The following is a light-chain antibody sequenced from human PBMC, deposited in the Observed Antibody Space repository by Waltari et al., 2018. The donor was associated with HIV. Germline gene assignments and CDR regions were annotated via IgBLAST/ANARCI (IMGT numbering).Light chain of an antibody. Sequence: NFMLTQPHSVSESPGKTVTISCTRSSGSIASHYVQWYQPRPGSAPPPVIYEDNQRPSGVPDRFSGSIDSSSNSASLTISGLKTEDEADYHCQSYDGNNHEVFGGGTKLTVL. CDR3: QSYDGNNHEV. V-gene: IGLV6-57*04. CDR2: EDN. CDR1: SGSIASHY. J-gene: IGLJ2*01.